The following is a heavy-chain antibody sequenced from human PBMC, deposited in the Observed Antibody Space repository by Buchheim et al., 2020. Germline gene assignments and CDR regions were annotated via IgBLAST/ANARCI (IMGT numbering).Heavy chain of an antibody. J-gene: IGHJ4*02. CDR1: GFTVSSNY. CDR2: IYSGGST. D-gene: IGHD2-15*01. V-gene: IGHV3-66*01. CDR3: ARTNAGYCSGGSCQIDY. Sequence: EVQLVESGGGLVQPGGSLRLSCAASGFTVSSNYMSWVRQAPGKGLEWVSVIYSGGSTYYADSVKGRFPISRDNSKNTLYLQMNSLRAEDTAVYYCARTNAGYCSGGSCQIDYWGQGTL.